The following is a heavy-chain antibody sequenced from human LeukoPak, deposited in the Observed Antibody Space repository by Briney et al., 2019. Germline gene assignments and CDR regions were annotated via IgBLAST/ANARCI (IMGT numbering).Heavy chain of an antibody. CDR2: IYSGGST. CDR3: ARAQWRTYSYYYMDV. J-gene: IGHJ6*03. V-gene: IGHV3-53*01. D-gene: IGHD6-19*01. CDR1: GFTVSFNY. Sequence: GGSLRLSCAASGFTVSFNYMSWVRQAPGKGLERISVIYSGGSTYYADSVKGRFTISRDDSKNTLYLQMNSLRAEDTAIYYCARAQWRTYSYYYMDVWGKGTTVTVSS.